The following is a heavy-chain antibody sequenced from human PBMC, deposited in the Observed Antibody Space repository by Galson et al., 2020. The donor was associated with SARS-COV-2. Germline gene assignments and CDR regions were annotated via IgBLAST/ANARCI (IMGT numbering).Heavy chain of an antibody. D-gene: IGHD3-10*01. V-gene: IGHV3-30*18. CDR3: AKDREVLLWFGESYGMDV. CDR2: ISYDGSNK. CDR1: GFTFSSYG. J-gene: IGHJ6*02. Sequence: GESLKISCAASGFTFSSYGMHWVRQAPGKGLEWVAVISYDGSNKYYADSVKGRFTISRDNSKNTLYLQMNSLRAEDTAVYYCAKDREVLLWFGESYGMDVWGQGTTVTVSS.